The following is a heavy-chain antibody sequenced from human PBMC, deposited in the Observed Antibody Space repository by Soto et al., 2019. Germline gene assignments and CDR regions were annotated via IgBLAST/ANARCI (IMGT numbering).Heavy chain of an antibody. Sequence: SVKVSCKASGGTFSSYIISWVRQAPGQGLEWMGRIIPILGIANYAQKFQGRVTISRDNSKNTVFLQMNNLRVEDTAVYYCAKDARPDGYWDIDSWGQGTQVTVSS. CDR1: GGTFSSYI. V-gene: IGHV1-69*04. CDR2: IIPILGIA. D-gene: IGHD2-8*02. CDR3: AKDARPDGYWDIDS. J-gene: IGHJ4*02.